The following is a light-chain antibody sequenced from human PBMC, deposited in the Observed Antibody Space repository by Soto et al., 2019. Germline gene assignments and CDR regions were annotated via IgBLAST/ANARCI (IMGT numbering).Light chain of an antibody. V-gene: IGKV1-33*01. CDR3: QQYDNLPIT. J-gene: IGKJ5*01. CDR2: DAS. Sequence: DIQMTQSPSSLSASVGDIVTITCQASQDISNYLNWYQQKPGKAPKLLIYDASNLETGVPSSFSGSGSGTDFTFTISSLQPEDIATYYCQQYDNLPITFGQGTRLEIK. CDR1: QDISNY.